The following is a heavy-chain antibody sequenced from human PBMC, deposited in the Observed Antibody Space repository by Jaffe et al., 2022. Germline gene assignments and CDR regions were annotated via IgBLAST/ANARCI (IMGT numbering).Heavy chain of an antibody. D-gene: IGHD6-6*01. CDR2: IRYDGSNK. CDR3: AKDQQLERLFDY. J-gene: IGHJ4*02. V-gene: IGHV3-30*02. Sequence: QVQLVESGGGVVQPGGSLRLSCAASGFTFSSYGMHWVRQAPGKGLEWVAFIRYDGSNKYYADSVKGRFTISRDNSKNTLYLQMNSLRAEDTAVYYCAKDQQLERLFDYWGQGTLVTVSS. CDR1: GFTFSSYG.